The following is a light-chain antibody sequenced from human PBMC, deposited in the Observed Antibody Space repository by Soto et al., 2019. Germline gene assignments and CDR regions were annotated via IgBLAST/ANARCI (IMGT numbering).Light chain of an antibody. CDR3: HQYNNCPWT. CDR2: DAT. CDR1: HSVNHR. Sequence: DIVMTHSPATLSVSPGERATLSCRASHSVNHRLAWYQQKPGQAPRLLIHDATTMATGIPVRFSGSGSETEFTLTIRSLQSEDFAIYYCHQYNNCPWTFGRGTKVDIK. J-gene: IGKJ1*01. V-gene: IGKV3-15*01.